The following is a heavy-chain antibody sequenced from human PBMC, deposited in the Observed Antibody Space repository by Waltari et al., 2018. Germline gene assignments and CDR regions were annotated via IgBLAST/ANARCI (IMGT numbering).Heavy chain of an antibody. CDR1: GYSISSGYY. J-gene: IGHJ6*02. Sequence: QVQLQESGPGLVKPSETLSLTCAVSGYSISSGYYWGWIRQPPGKGLEWIGSIYHSGSTYYNPSLKSRVTISVDTSKNQFSLKLSSVTAADTAVYYCARENKLYSSSSRSYGMDVWGQGTTVTVSS. D-gene: IGHD6-6*01. CDR2: IYHSGST. CDR3: ARENKLYSSSSRSYGMDV. V-gene: IGHV4-38-2*02.